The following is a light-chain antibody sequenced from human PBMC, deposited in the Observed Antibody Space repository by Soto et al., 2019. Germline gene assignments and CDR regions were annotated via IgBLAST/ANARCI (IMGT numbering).Light chain of an antibody. CDR2: GAS. Sequence: EIVLTQSPGTLSLSPGERATLSCRASQSVGRNYLAWYQQKAGQAPRLLIHGASSRATGIPDTFSGSGSGTDFTLTISRLEPEEFAVYYCQHYASSPLTFGGGTRVEIK. CDR3: QHYASSPLT. V-gene: IGKV3-20*01. CDR1: QSVGRNY. J-gene: IGKJ4*01.